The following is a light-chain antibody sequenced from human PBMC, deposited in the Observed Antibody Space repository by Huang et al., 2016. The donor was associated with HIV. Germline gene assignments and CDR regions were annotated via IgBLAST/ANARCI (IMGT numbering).Light chain of an antibody. Sequence: DVVMTQSPLSLPVTVGQPASLSCRSTQSLVYSDGNPYLNWFHQRPGQSPRRLIYKVSNRDSGVPDRFSGSGSGSDFTLQISRVEAEDVGVYYCMQGTHWPWTFGQGTRVEIK. CDR1: QSLVYSDGNPY. J-gene: IGKJ1*01. CDR2: KVS. V-gene: IGKV2-30*01. CDR3: MQGTHWPWT.